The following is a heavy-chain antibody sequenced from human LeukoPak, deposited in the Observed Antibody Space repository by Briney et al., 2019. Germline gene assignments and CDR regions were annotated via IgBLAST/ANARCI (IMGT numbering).Heavy chain of an antibody. V-gene: IGHV1-18*01. CDR3: ARVTWTYDYVWGSYRFYFDY. D-gene: IGHD3-16*02. J-gene: IGHJ4*02. CDR2: ISGSNGNT. CDR1: SYMFTRYG. Sequence: GASVKVSCKASSYMFTRYGISWVRQAPGQGLEWMGWISGSNGNTNYAQKLQGRVTMTADRTTSTAYMELRSLRSDDTAVYYCARVTWTYDYVWGSYRFYFDYWGQGTLVTVSS.